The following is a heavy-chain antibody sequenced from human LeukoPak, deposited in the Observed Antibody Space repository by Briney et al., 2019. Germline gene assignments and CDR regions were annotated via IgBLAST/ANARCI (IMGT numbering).Heavy chain of an antibody. CDR3: ARLVKYIVGRTVYYFDS. Sequence: SETLSLTCAVSGGSFSGYYWSWIRQPPGKGLEWIGEINHSRNTNYNPSLKSRVTISLDTSQNQFSPQVSSVTAADTAGYYWARLVKYIVGRTVYYFDSWGQGTLVTVSS. V-gene: IGHV4-34*01. CDR2: INHSRNT. J-gene: IGHJ4*02. CDR1: GGSFSGYY. D-gene: IGHD1-26*01.